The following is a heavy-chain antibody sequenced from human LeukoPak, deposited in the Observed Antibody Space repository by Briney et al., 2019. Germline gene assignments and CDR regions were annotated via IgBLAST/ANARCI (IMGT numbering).Heavy chain of an antibody. Sequence: GGSLRLSCAASGFTVGSNAMSWVRQAPGKGLEWVSIIYSGGSTSYADSVKGRFTISRDNSKNTLYLQMNSLRAEDTAVYYCARGGSYFDISGYYFYWGQGTLVTVSS. CDR1: GFTVGSNA. CDR3: ARGGSYFDISGYYFY. V-gene: IGHV3-66*01. CDR2: IYSGGST. J-gene: IGHJ4*02. D-gene: IGHD3-22*01.